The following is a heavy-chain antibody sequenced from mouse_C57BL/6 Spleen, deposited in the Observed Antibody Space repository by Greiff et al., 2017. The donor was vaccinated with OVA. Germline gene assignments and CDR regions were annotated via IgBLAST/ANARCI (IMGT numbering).Heavy chain of an antibody. CDR3: AREGNYYGSRGYFDY. CDR2: ISYSGSP. V-gene: IGHV3-1*01. Sequence: VQLQQSGPGMVKPSQSLSLTCTVTGYSITSGYVCHWIRHLPGNQLEWMGYISYSGSPNYNPSLTSRISITQDTSKNHFFLKLKSVTTEDTATYYWAREGNYYGSRGYFDYWGQGTTLTVSS. J-gene: IGHJ2*01. D-gene: IGHD1-1*01. CDR1: GYSITSGYV.